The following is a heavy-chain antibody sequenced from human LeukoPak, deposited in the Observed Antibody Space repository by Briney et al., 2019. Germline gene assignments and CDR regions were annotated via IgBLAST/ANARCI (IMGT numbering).Heavy chain of an antibody. J-gene: IGHJ4*02. CDR1: GGSFSGYY. Sequence: PSETLSLTCAVYGGSFSGYYWSWIRQPPGKGLEWIGEINHSGSTNYNPPPKSRVTISVDTSKNQFSLKLSSVTAADTAVYYCARGYSSSSSARIWGQGTLVTVSS. D-gene: IGHD6-6*01. CDR3: ARGYSSSSSARI. CDR2: INHSGST. V-gene: IGHV4-34*01.